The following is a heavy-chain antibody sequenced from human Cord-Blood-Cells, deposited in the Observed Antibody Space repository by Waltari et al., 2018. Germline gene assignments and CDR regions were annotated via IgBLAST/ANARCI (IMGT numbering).Heavy chain of an antibody. CDR2: IYTSGST. Sequence: QVQLQESGPGLVKPSETLSLTCTVSGGSISSYYWSWIRQPAGKGLEWIGRIYTSGSTNYNPSLKSRVTMSVDTSKNQFSLKLSCVTAADTAVYYCARGTFLGDPYYFDYWGQGTLVTVSS. V-gene: IGHV4-4*07. CDR3: ARGTFLGDPYYFDY. D-gene: IGHD3-16*01. J-gene: IGHJ4*02. CDR1: GGSISSYY.